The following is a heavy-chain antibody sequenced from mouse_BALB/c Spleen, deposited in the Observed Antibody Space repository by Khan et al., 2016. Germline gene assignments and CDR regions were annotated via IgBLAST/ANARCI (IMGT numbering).Heavy chain of an antibody. CDR2: ILPGSGST. CDR3: SRKGITTARYIDV. Sequence: QVQLQQSGAELMKPGASVKISCKATGYTFSSYWIEWVKQRPGHGLEWIGEILPGSGSTNYNEKFKGKATFTADTSSNTAYMQHSSLTSEDSAVTCGSRKGITTARYIDVWGARTTGTVSS. V-gene: IGHV1-9*01. J-gene: IGHJ1*01. CDR1: GYTFSSYW. D-gene: IGHD1-2*01.